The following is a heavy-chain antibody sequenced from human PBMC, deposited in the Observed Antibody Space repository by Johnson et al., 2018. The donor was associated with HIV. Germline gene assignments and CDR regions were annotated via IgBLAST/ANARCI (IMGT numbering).Heavy chain of an antibody. D-gene: IGHD5-18*01. CDR2: IIWSGVTT. V-gene: IGHV3-20*04. Sequence: VQVVDSGGGVVQPGTSLRLSCAASGFTFSKFDMSWVRQAPGKGLEWVSGIIWSGVTTGYADPVKGRFTFSRDNATNFLYLPMNSLRAEDMAVYYCARGGLGYKNIHDPCDIWCQGTMVTVSS. CDR1: GFTFSKFD. J-gene: IGHJ3*02. CDR3: ARGGLGYKNIHDPCDI.